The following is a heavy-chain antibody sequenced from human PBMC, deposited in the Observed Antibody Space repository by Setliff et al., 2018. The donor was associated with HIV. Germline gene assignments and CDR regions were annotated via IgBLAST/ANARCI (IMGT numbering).Heavy chain of an antibody. V-gene: IGHV1-45*02. CDR1: GYTFTYRY. J-gene: IGHJ3*02. Sequence: SVKVSCKASGYTFTYRYLHWVRQAPGQALEWMGWITPFNGNTNYAQKFQDRVTITRDRSMSTAYMGLSGLRSEDTAMYYCASRNMGSGFPQGENSFDICGQGTMVTVAS. D-gene: IGHD6-19*01. CDR3: ASRNMGSGFPQGENSFDI. CDR2: ITPFNGNT.